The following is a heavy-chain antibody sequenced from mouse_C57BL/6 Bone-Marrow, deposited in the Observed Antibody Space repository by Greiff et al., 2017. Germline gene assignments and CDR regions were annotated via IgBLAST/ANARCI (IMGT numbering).Heavy chain of an antibody. CDR3: ARNGHYYGSSYRYFDY. CDR1: GFSLTSYA. CDR2: IWTGGGK. J-gene: IGHJ2*01. V-gene: IGHV2-9-1*01. Sequence: QVQLKESGPGLVAPSQSLSITCTVSGFSLTSYAISWVRQPPGKGLEWLGVIWTGGGKNYNSALKSRLSISKDNSKSQVFLKMNSLQTDDTARYYCARNGHYYGSSYRYFDYWGQGTTLTVSS. D-gene: IGHD1-1*01.